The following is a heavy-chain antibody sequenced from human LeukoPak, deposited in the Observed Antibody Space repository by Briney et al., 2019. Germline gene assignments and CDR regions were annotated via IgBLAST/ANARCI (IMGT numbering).Heavy chain of an antibody. CDR2: IYYSGST. D-gene: IGHD4-23*01. V-gene: IGHV4-39*07. J-gene: IGHJ3*02. CDR1: GGSISSSSYY. CDR3: ARGVVTPSAFDI. Sequence: SETLSLTCTVSGGSISSSSYYWGWIRQPPGKGLEWIGSIYYSGSTYYNPSLKSRVTISVDTSKNQFSLKLSSVTAADTAVYYCARGVVTPSAFDIWGQGTMVTVSS.